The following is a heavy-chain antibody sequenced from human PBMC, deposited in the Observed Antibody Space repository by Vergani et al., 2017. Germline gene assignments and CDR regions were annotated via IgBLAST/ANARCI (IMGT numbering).Heavy chain of an antibody. CDR2: IDHTGRP. Sequence: QVQLQQWGGGLLKPSETLSLTCVVNGGSFTSYHWTWIRQSPGEGLEWVGDIDHTGRPEYTPSLKGRLTMSVDKSRNQFSLTLNSVTATDTAIYFCARVNTETNGHLYYYYYMDVWGQGTAVTVS. CDR3: ARVNTETNGHLYYYYYMDV. D-gene: IGHD4-11*01. CDR1: GGSFTSYH. V-gene: IGHV4-34*01. J-gene: IGHJ6*03.